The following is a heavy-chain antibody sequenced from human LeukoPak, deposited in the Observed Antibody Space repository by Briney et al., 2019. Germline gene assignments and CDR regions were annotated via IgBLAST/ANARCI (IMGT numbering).Heavy chain of an antibody. V-gene: IGHV3-33*01. CDR1: GFTFGDYA. CDR3: ARDLSAAFDF. CDR2: LVYDARS. J-gene: IGHJ4*02. Sequence: GGSLRLSCTASGFTFGDYAVSWFRQAPGKGLEWVARLVYDARSDYANSVKGRFSISRDDSKNTLFLDMSNLRVEDTALYYCARDLSAAFDFWGQGTLVTVSS. D-gene: IGHD6-19*01.